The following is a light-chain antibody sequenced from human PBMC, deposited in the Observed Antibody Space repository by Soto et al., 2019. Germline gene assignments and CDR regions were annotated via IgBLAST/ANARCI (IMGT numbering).Light chain of an antibody. CDR2: GNN. CDR1: SSNIGAGYD. Sequence: QAVVTQPPSVSGAPGQRVTISCTGSSSNIGAGYDIHWYQHVPGTAPKLLIYGNNNRPSGVPDRFSGSKSGTSASLAITGLQAEDEADYYCQSYDSSLSGVVFGGGTKLTVL. J-gene: IGLJ2*01. CDR3: QSYDSSLSGVV. V-gene: IGLV1-40*01.